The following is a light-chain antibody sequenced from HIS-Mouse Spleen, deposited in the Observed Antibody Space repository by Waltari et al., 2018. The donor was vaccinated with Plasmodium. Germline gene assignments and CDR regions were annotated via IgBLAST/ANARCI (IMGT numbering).Light chain of an antibody. Sequence: SYELTQPPPRSVSPVQTDGITCSRVASPTKHAFWYHQKSGQAPGLVIYEDSKRPSGIPERFAGSSSGTMATLTISGAQVEDEDDYYCYSTDSSGNQRVFGGGTKLTVL. CDR1: ASPTKH. V-gene: IGLV3-10*03. J-gene: IGLJ3*02. CDR2: EDS. CDR3: YSTDSSGNQRV.